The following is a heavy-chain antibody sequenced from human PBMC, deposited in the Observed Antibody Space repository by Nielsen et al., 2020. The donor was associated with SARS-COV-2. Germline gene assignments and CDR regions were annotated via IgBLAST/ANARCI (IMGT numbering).Heavy chain of an antibody. J-gene: IGHJ3*02. D-gene: IGHD2-2*01. Sequence: ASVKVSCKASGYTFTSYAMNWVRQAPGQGLEWMGWINTNTGNPTYAQGFTGRFVFSSDTSVSTAYLQISSLKAEDTAVYYCARGWIVVVPAASARGDAFDIWGQGTMVTVSS. V-gene: IGHV7-4-1*02. CDR3: ARGWIVVVPAASARGDAFDI. CDR1: GYTFTSYA. CDR2: INTNTGNP.